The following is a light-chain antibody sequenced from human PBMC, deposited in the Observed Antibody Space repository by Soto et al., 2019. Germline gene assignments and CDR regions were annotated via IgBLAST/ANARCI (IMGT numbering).Light chain of an antibody. J-gene: IGKJ3*01. CDR1: QSISSTY. CDR2: GSS. Sequence: DIVLTQSPCTLSLSPGERATLSCWASQSISSTYLDWYQQKPGQPPRLLISGSSLRSTGIPKRFSGSASGTNFNLTISSRETEDCAVFYCQQYWSSPFTFGPGTNVEFK. V-gene: IGKV3-20*01. CDR3: QQYWSSPFT.